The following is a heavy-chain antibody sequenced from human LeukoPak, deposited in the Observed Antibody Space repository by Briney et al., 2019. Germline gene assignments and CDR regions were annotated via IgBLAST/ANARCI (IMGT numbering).Heavy chain of an antibody. Sequence: GASVKVSCKASGYTFTNYYIHWLRQAPGQGLEWMGIINPSGGSTSYAQKFQGRVTMTRDTSTSTVYMELSSLRSEDTAVYYRARGVPFDSLLAPGDIDYWGQGTLVTVSS. V-gene: IGHV1-46*01. CDR2: INPSGGST. D-gene: IGHD3-9*01. CDR3: ARGVPFDSLLAPGDIDY. CDR1: GYTFTNYY. J-gene: IGHJ4*02.